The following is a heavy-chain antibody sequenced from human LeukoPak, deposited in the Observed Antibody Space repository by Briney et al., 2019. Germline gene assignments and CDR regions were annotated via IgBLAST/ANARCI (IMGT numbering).Heavy chain of an antibody. D-gene: IGHD3-22*01. CDR3: AKDKRYYDADDAFDI. J-gene: IGHJ3*02. CDR2: ISGSGGST. V-gene: IGHV3-23*01. Sequence: GESLRLSCAASGFTFDDHAMTWVRQAPGKGLEWVSAISGSGGSTYYADSVKGRFTISRDNSKNTLYLQMNSLRAEDTAVYYCAKDKRYYDADDAFDIWGQGTMVTVSS. CDR1: GFTFDDHA.